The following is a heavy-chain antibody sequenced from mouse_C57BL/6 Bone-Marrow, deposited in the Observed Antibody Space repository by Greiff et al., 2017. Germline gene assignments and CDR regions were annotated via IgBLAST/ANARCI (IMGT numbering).Heavy chain of an antibody. Sequence: VQLQQSVAELVRPGASVKLSCTASGYNIKNTYMHWVKQRPEQGLEWIGRIDPANGSTKYAPKFQGKATITADPSSNTAYLQLSSLTSEDTAIYYCARYHYSNYDYFDYWGQGTTLTVSS. CDR3: ARYHYSNYDYFDY. CDR1: GYNIKNTY. D-gene: IGHD2-5*01. J-gene: IGHJ2*01. V-gene: IGHV14-3*01. CDR2: IDPANGST.